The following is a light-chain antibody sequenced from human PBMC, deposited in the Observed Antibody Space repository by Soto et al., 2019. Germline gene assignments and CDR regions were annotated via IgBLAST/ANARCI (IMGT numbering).Light chain of an antibody. Sequence: EIVLTQSPATLSLSPGERATLSCRASQSVSSYLAWYQQKPGQAPRLLIYDASNRATGIPARFSGSGSGPDFTLTISSLEPEDFGVYYCQQRSNWPYTFGQGTKLEIK. CDR1: QSVSSY. V-gene: IGKV3-11*01. J-gene: IGKJ2*01. CDR2: DAS. CDR3: QQRSNWPYT.